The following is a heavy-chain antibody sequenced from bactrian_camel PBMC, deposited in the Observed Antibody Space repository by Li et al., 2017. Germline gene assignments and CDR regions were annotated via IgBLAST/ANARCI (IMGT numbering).Heavy chain of an antibody. CDR3: AADFLQYCREPRLTY. CDR1: IGAFANIC. D-gene: IGHD1*01. CDR2: LYTGGGYP. J-gene: IGHJ4*01. Sequence: HVQLVESGGGSVQVGGSLTLSCTTTIGAFANICMAWFRQVPGEEREAVARLYTGGGYPVTYADSVKGRFTVSQDNAKNTLYLEMNSLKPEDTAMYYCAADFLQYCREPRLTYWGQGTQVTVS. V-gene: IGHV3S54*01.